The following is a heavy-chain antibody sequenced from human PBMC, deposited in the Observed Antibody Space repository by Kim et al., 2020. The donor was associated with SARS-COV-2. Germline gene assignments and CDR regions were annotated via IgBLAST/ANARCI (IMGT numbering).Heavy chain of an antibody. CDR1: GFTSTTYG. V-gene: IGHV3-23*01. CDR2: ISNSDDNI. Sequence: GALRLSCAASGFTSTTYGMSWVRQAPGKGLEWVSFISNSDDNIHYADSVKGRFTISRDNSKNTVFLQMKNVRVEDTAVYYCARTPAGTYDFWGQGTLVT. CDR3: ARTPAGTYDF. D-gene: IGHD6-13*01. J-gene: IGHJ4*02.